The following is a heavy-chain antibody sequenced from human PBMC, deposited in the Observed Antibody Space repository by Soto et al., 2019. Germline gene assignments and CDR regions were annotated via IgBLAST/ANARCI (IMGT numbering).Heavy chain of an antibody. D-gene: IGHD3-3*02. CDR3: ARGPHFWSGYYTYYYYMDV. CDR1: GGSFSGYY. J-gene: IGHJ6*03. V-gene: IGHV4-34*01. Sequence: SETLSLTCAVYGGSFSGYYWSWIRQPPGKGLEWIGEIKHSGSTNYNPSLKSRVTISVDTSKNQFSLKLSSVTAADTAVYYCARGPHFWSGYYTYYYYMDVWGKGTTVTVSS. CDR2: IKHSGST.